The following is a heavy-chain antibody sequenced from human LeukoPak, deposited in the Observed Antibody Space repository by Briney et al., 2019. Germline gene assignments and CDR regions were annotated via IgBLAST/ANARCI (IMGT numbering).Heavy chain of an antibody. D-gene: IGHD1-26*01. Sequence: GGSLRLSCAASGFDFSHYGIHWVRQAPGKGLEWVTFIRYDGTNKYYADSVKGRFTISRDNSKNTLYLQMNSLRAEDTAVYYCAKVGNTYGHYFDYWGQGTLVTVSS. V-gene: IGHV3-30*02. CDR1: GFDFSHYG. J-gene: IGHJ4*02. CDR3: AKVGNTYGHYFDY. CDR2: IRYDGTNK.